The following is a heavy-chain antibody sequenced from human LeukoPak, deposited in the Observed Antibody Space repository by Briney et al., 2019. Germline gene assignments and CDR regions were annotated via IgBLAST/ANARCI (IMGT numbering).Heavy chain of an antibody. CDR3: ARVGPGVLAAFDI. CDR1: GFTFSTYW. J-gene: IGHJ3*02. V-gene: IGHV3-74*01. D-gene: IGHD1-14*01. CDR2: NNSDWSST. Sequence: GGSLRLSCAASGFTFSTYWMHWVRQAPGKGLVWVSRNNSDWSSTSYADSVKGRFTISRDNAKNTLYLQVNSLRAEDTAVYYCARVGPGVLAAFDIWGQGTMVTVSS.